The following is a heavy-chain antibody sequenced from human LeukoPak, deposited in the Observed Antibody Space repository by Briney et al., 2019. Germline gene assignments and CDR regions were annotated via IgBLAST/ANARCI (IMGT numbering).Heavy chain of an antibody. V-gene: IGHV3-23*01. J-gene: IGHJ4*02. CDR2: ISGSGGST. Sequence: GGSLRLSCAASGFTFSSYAMSWVRQAPGKGLEWVSAISGSGGSTYYADSVKGRFTISRDNFKNTLYLQMNSLRAEDTAVYYCAKDQYYDSSAIHYWGQGTLVTVSS. CDR3: AKDQYYDSSAIHY. CDR1: GFTFSSYA. D-gene: IGHD3-22*01.